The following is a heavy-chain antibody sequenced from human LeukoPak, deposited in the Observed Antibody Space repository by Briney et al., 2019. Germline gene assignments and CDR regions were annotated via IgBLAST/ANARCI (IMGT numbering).Heavy chain of an antibody. J-gene: IGHJ5*02. CDR3: VADPYYDRSGPPRWFDP. Sequence: ASVKVSCKASGFAFISSTMQWVRQARGQRLAGIGWIVVGSSNTNYAQKFQERVTITRDMSTSTAYMELSSLRSEDTAVYYCVADPYYDRSGPPRWFDPWGQGTLVSVSS. CDR2: IVVGSSNT. V-gene: IGHV1-58*02. D-gene: IGHD3-22*01. CDR1: GFAFISST.